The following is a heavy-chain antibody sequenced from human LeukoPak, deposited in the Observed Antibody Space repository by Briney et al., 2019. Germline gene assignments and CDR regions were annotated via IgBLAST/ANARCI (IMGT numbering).Heavy chain of an antibody. J-gene: IGHJ4*02. CDR3: ARIGSGSYITLDY. CDR2: IYYSGST. D-gene: IGHD1-26*01. Sequence: KPSETLSLTCTVSGDSISSYYWSWIRQAPGKGLEWIGYIYYSGSTNYNPSLKSRVTISIDTSKNQFSLKLSSMTAADTVVYCCARIGSGSYITLDYSGQETLDTVSP. CDR1: GDSISSYY. V-gene: IGHV4-59*01.